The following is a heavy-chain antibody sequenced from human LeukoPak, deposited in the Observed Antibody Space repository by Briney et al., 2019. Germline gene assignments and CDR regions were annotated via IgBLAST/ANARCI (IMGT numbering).Heavy chain of an antibody. CDR3: ARGTRGYYDSSCYYYCY. CDR2: INHSGST. J-gene: IGHJ4*02. D-gene: IGHD3-22*01. CDR1: GGSFSGYY. Sequence: PSETLSLTCAVYGGSFSGYYWSWIRQPPGKGLEWIGEINHSGSTNYNPSLKSRVTISVDTSKNQFSLKLSSVTAADTAVYYCARGTRGYYDSSCYYYCYWGQGTLVTVSS. V-gene: IGHV4-34*01.